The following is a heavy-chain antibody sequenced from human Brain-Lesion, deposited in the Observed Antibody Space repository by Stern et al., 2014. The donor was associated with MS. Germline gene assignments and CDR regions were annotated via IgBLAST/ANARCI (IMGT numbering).Heavy chain of an antibody. J-gene: IGHJ4*02. CDR1: GFTFNSYA. D-gene: IGHD3-9*01. V-gene: IGHV3-23*04. CDR2: IISSGVGT. Sequence: EVQLVQSGGGLVQPGGSLRLSCAASGFTFNSYAMSWVRQAPGKGLELVSSIISSGVGTYYGHSVKGRFTISRDNSKTTLYLQMNSLRAEDTAVYYCAKGTYYDILTGISAYPDLDYWGQGTLITVSS. CDR3: AKGTYYDILTGISAYPDLDY.